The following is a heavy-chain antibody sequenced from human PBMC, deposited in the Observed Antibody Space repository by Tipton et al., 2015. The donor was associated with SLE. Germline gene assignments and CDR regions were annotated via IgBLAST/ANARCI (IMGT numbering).Heavy chain of an antibody. V-gene: IGHV3-7*01. Sequence: SLRLSCAASGFTFSSYWMTWVRQAPGKGLEWVANIKQDGSEKYYVDSVKGRFTVSRDNAKNSLYLQMNSLRGEDTAVYYCARDSAYYYGSPVYWGQGTLVTVSS. J-gene: IGHJ4*02. D-gene: IGHD3-10*01. CDR3: ARDSAYYYGSPVY. CDR1: GFTFSSYW. CDR2: IKQDGSEK.